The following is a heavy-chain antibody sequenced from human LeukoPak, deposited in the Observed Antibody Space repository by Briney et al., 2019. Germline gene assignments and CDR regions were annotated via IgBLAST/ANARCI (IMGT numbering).Heavy chain of an antibody. J-gene: IGHJ3*02. CDR2: ICYSGST. CDR3: ARLSASGSFEAFDI. D-gene: IGHD3-22*01. Sequence: SETLSLTCTVSGGSISSSSYYWGWIRQPPGKGLEWIGSICYSGSTYYNPSLKSRVTISVDTSKNQFSLKLSSVTAADTAVYYCARLSASGSFEAFDIWGQGTMVTVSS. CDR1: GGSISSSSYY. V-gene: IGHV4-39*01.